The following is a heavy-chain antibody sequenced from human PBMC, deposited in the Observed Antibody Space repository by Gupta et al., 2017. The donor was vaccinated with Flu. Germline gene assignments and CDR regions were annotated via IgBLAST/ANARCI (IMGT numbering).Heavy chain of an antibody. CDR1: SYY. CDR2: IYYSGTT. J-gene: IGHJ5*02. V-gene: IGHV4-59*08. Sequence: SYYWSWIRQSPGKGLEWIGYIYYSGTTNYNPSFRSRVTISVDTSRNQFSLQLTSVTAADTAIYYCARTHYRSVWWFDPWGQGTLVTVSS. CDR3: ARTHYRSVWWFDP. D-gene: IGHD3-10*01.